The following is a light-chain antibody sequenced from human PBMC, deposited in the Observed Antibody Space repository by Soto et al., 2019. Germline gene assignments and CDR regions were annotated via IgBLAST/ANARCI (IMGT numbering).Light chain of an antibody. Sequence: DIQMTQSPSTLSASVGDRVTITCRASQSISSWLAWYQQNPGKAPKLLIYDASSLESGVPSRFRGSGSGTEFTLTISRLQPDDFETYYCQQYNSSSRTFGQGTKVDIK. V-gene: IGKV1-5*01. CDR1: QSISSW. CDR3: QQYNSSSRT. CDR2: DAS. J-gene: IGKJ1*01.